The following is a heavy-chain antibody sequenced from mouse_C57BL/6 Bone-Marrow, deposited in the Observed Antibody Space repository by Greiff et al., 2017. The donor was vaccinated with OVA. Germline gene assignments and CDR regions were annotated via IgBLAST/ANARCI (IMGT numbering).Heavy chain of an antibody. CDR2: IDPSDSYT. CDR1: GYTFTSYW. CDR3: ARGPPQAT. Sequence: QVQLKQPGAELVKPGASVKLSCKASGYTFTSYWMQWVKQRPGQGLEWIGEIDPSDSYTNYNQKFKGKATLTVDTSSSTAYMQLSSLTSEDSAVYYCARGPPQATWGQGTTLTVSS. D-gene: IGHD3-2*02. V-gene: IGHV1-50*01. J-gene: IGHJ2*01.